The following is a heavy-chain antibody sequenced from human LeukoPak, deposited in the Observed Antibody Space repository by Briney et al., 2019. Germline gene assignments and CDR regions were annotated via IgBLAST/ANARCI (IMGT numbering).Heavy chain of an antibody. CDR1: GLTFSSHW. D-gene: IGHD2-15*01. CDR3: ARDPRNVGLAP. Sequence: GGSLRLSCAASGLTFSSHWMHWVRQAPGKGLVWASRITNDGSSTTYADSVKGRFTMSRDNVKNTLYLQMNSLRVEDTAVYYCARDPRNVGLAPWGQGTLATVSS. V-gene: IGHV3-74*01. CDR2: ITNDGSST. J-gene: IGHJ5*02.